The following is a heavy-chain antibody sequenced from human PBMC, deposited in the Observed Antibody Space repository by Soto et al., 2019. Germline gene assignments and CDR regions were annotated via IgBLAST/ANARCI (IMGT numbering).Heavy chain of an antibody. V-gene: IGHV4-61*01. CDR1: GGSFKSGSYS. CDR2: VYHTGRT. D-gene: IGHD3-3*01. Sequence: QVQLQESGPGLVKPSETLSLTCTVSGGSFKSGSYSWSWIRQPPGKGLEWIGYVYHTGRTSYNPSRKSRVSISMDTSKNQFSLNLYSVTAADTAVYFCARDFAYFDSWGQGTLVTVSS. J-gene: IGHJ4*02. CDR3: ARDFAYFDS.